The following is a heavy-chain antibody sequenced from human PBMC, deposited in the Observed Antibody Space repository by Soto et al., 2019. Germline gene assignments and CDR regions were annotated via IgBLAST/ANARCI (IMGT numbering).Heavy chain of an antibody. CDR2: ISPHNFNT. V-gene: IGHV1-18*01. CDR3: ARDEGGYDILTGYYKGHNFDY. Sequence: GSLKVSCKASCYTFTHFYITWVRQAPGQGLEWMGAISPHNFNTNYAQKFRGRVTLTTEKSTNTAYMDLRSLTSDDTAVYYCARDEGGYDILTGYYKGHNFDYWGQGFSVTVSA. J-gene: IGHJ4*02. D-gene: IGHD3-9*01. CDR1: CYTFTHFY.